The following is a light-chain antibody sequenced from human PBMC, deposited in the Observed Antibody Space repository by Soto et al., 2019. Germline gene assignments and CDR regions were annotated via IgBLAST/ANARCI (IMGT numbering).Light chain of an antibody. CDR3: QQYGSSPYT. Sequence: EIGLTQSPGTLSLSPGERATLSCRASQSVRNSYLAWYQQKPGQAPRLLIYGASGRATGIPDRFSGSGSGTDFTLTISRLEPEEFAVYYCQQYGSSPYTFGQGTKLEI. J-gene: IGKJ2*01. CDR2: GAS. CDR1: QSVRNSY. V-gene: IGKV3-20*01.